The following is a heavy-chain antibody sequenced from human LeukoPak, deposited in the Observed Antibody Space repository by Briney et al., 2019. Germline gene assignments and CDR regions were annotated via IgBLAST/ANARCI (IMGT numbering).Heavy chain of an antibody. D-gene: IGHD3-10*01. J-gene: IGHJ6*02. V-gene: IGHV4-4*02. Sequence: SETLSLTCAVSGGSISSSNCWSWVRQPPGKGLEWIGEIYHSGSTNYNPSLKSRVTISVDKSKNQFSLKLSSVTAADTAVYYCARDRFGELFYGYYYGMDVWGQGTTVTVSS. CDR1: GGSISSSNC. CDR3: ARDRFGELFYGYYYGMDV. CDR2: IYHSGST.